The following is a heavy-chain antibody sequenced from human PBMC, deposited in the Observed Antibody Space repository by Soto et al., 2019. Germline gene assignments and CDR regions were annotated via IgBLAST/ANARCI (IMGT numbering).Heavy chain of an antibody. CDR2: ISYDGSNK. V-gene: IGHV3-30-3*01. J-gene: IGHJ3*02. CDR3: ARDKGEGGYHDAFDI. CDR1: GFTFSSYA. D-gene: IGHD3-22*01. Sequence: QVQLVESGGGVVQPGRSLRLSCAASGFTFSSYAMHWVRQAPGKGLEWVAVISYDGSNKYYADSVKGRFTISRDNSKNTLYLQMNSLRAEDTAVYYCARDKGEGGYHDAFDIWGQGTMVTVSS.